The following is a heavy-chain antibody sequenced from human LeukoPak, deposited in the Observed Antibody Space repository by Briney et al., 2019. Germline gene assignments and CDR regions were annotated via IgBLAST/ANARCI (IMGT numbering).Heavy chain of an antibody. CDR3: ARFEYSSSSGDFDY. CDR1: GGSISSSSYY. V-gene: IGHV4-39*07. Sequence: PSETLSLTCTVSGGSISSSSYYWGWIRQPPGKGLEWFGSIYYSGSTYYNPSLKSRVTISVDTSKNQFSLRLSSVTAADTAVYYCARFEYSSSSGDFDYWGQGTLVTVSS. CDR2: IYYSGST. D-gene: IGHD6-6*01. J-gene: IGHJ4*02.